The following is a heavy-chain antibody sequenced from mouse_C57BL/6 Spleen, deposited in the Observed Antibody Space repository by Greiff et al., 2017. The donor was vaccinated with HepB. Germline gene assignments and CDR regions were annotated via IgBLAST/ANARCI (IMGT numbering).Heavy chain of an antibody. J-gene: IGHJ4*01. CDR3: ARWLPYGNSLVDY. Sequence: QVQLQQPGAELVKPGASVKLSCKASGYTFTSYWMHWVKQRPGQGLEWIGMIHPNSGSTNYNEKFKSKATLTVDKSSSTAYMQLISLTSEDSAVYYCARWLPYGNSLVDYWGQGTSVTVSS. CDR2: IHPNSGST. CDR1: GYTFTSYW. V-gene: IGHV1-64*01. D-gene: IGHD2-1*01.